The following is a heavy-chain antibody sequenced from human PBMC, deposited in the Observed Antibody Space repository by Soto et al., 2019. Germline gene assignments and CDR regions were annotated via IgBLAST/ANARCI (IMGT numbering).Heavy chain of an antibody. V-gene: IGHV3-30-3*01. CDR1: GFTFSSYA. CDR2: ISYDGSNK. D-gene: IGHD4-17*01. Sequence: GGSLRLSCAASGFTFSSYAMHWVRQAPGKGLEWVAVISYDGSNKYYADSVKGRFTISRDNSKNTLYLQMNSLRAEDTAVYYCASVTRHTVNYYYYGMDVWGQGTTVTVSS. J-gene: IGHJ6*02. CDR3: ASVTRHTVNYYYYGMDV.